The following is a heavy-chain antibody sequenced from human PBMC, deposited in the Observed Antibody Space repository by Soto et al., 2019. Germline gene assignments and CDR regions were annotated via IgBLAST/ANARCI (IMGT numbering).Heavy chain of an antibody. V-gene: IGHV1-3*01. D-gene: IGHD2-21*02. J-gene: IGHJ6*02. CDR1: GYTFTNYA. CDR3: ARDLWGYCGADCYPLDV. Sequence: ASVKVSCKASGYTFTNYAMHWVRQAPGQRLEWMGWVNAGNGNAKYSLKFQGRVTITRDTSTSTAYMELSSLRSEDTAVYYCARDLWGYCGADCYPLDVWGQGTTVTVSS. CDR2: VNAGNGNA.